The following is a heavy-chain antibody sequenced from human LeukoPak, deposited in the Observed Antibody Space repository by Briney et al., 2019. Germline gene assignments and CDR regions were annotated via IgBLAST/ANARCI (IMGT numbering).Heavy chain of an antibody. V-gene: IGHV3-23*01. J-gene: IGHJ4*02. Sequence: GGSLRLSCAASGFTFSSHAMSWVRQAPGKGLEWVSTISGSGGTTYYADSVKGRFTISRDNSKKTLYLQVHSLGAEDTAIYYCAKRHSSSWYNFEYWGQGTLVTVSS. D-gene: IGHD6-13*01. CDR2: ISGSGGTT. CDR1: GFTFSSHA. CDR3: AKRHSSSWYNFEY.